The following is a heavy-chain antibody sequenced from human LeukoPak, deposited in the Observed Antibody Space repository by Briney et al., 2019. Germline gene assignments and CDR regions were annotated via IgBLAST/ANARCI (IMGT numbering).Heavy chain of an antibody. D-gene: IGHD3-10*01. V-gene: IGHV4-38-2*02. J-gene: IGHJ4*02. Sequence: SETLSLTCTVSGYSIRSDYYWGWIRQPPGKGLEWIGNIYQTGSTYYNPSLTGRVTISLDTSKNQFSLKLSSVTAADTAVYYCARDVSITLIRGVTFDYWGQGALVTVSS. CDR1: GYSIRSDYY. CDR3: ARDVSITLIRGVTFDY. CDR2: IYQTGST.